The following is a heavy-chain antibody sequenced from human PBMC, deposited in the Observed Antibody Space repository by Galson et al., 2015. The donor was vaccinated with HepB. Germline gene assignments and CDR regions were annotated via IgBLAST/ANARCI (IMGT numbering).Heavy chain of an antibody. D-gene: IGHD3-16*01. Sequence: SLRLSCAASGFTFSNAWMSWVRQAPGKGLEWVGRIKSKTGGGTTDYAAPVKGRFTISRDDSKNTLYLQMNSLKTEDTAVYYCTTEVGGMVYYYYGMDVWGQGTTVTVSS. CDR2: IKSKTGGGTT. V-gene: IGHV3-15*01. CDR1: GFTFSNAW. J-gene: IGHJ6*02. CDR3: TTEVGGMVYYYYGMDV.